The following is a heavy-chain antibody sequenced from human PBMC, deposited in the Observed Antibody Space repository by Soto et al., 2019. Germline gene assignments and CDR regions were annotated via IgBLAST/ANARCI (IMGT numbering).Heavy chain of an antibody. CDR2: ISQSGSA. D-gene: IGHD1-1*01. CDR1: GGPISSGGYS. J-gene: IGHJ4*02. Sequence: SETLSLTCVVSGGPISSGGYSWTWIRQPPGRGLEWIGYISQSGSADYNPSLKCRVTISVDTSKNQFSLRLSSVTAADTAVYYCARDRNGLGGIDFWGQGILVTVSS. CDR3: ARDRNGLGGIDF. V-gene: IGHV4-30-2*01.